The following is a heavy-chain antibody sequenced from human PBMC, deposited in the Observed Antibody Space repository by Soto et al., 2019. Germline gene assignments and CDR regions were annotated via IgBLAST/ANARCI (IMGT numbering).Heavy chain of an antibody. V-gene: IGHV5-51*01. Sequence: GESLKISCKGSGYSFTSYWIGWVRQMPGKGLEWMGIIYPGDSDTRYSPSFQGQVTISADKSISTAYLQWSSLKASDTAMYYCARPSRGYSCGDAFDIWGQGTMVTVSS. CDR1: GYSFTSYW. CDR3: ARPSRGYSCGDAFDI. CDR2: IYPGDSDT. D-gene: IGHD5-18*01. J-gene: IGHJ3*02.